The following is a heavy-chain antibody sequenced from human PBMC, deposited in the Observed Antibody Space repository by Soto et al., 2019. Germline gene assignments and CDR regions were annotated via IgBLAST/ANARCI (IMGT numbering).Heavy chain of an antibody. CDR1: GGTVASSHW. V-gene: IGHV4-4*02. D-gene: IGHD2-21*02. CDR3: AREIVTAGGNNYFDP. J-gene: IGHJ5*02. CDR2: GYHTGDT. Sequence: SETLSLTCGVSGGTVASSHWLSWIRQSPGRGLEWIGNGYHTGDTNFNPSLQSRVTFSVDKSNNQFSLRLTSVTAADTAVYFCAREIVTAGGNNYFDPWGPGTLVTVSS.